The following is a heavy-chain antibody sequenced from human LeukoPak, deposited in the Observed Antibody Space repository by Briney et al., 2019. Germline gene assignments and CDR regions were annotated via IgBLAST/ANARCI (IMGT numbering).Heavy chain of an antibody. CDR3: AKARVVAKYYYYGMDV. CDR2: ISWNSGTV. J-gene: IGHJ6*02. D-gene: IGHD2-15*01. CDR1: GFTFDDYT. Sequence: GGSLRLSCAAAGFTFDDYTMHGGREAPGKGVWWVSGISWNSGTVSYADSVKGRFTISRDNAKNSLYLQMNSLRAEDTALYYCAKARVVAKYYYYGMDVWGQGTTVTVSS. V-gene: IGHV3-9*01.